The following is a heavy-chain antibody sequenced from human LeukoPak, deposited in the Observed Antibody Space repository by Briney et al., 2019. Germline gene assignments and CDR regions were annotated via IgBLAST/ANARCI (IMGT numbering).Heavy chain of an antibody. CDR3: ARERVQLWSHFDY. V-gene: IGHV1-69*04. Sequence: ASVKVSCKASGGTFSSYAISWVRQAPGQGREWRGRIIPIFGIANYAQKFQGRGTITADKSTSTAYMELSSLRSEDTAVYYCARERVQLWSHFDYWGQGTLVTVSS. J-gene: IGHJ4*02. CDR1: GGTFSSYA. D-gene: IGHD5-18*01. CDR2: IIPIFGIA.